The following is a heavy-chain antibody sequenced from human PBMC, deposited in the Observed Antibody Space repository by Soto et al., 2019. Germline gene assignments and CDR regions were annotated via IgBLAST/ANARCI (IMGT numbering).Heavy chain of an antibody. CDR2: INAANGNT. V-gene: IGHV1-3*01. Sequence: QVQLVQSGAELKTPGASVKVSCKASGYTFTNYFIHWVRQAPGQRLEWMGWINAANGNTRYPPKFQGRVTFTRDTTASTADMDLSSLKSEDTAVYYCARDLLNQNKDPFDIWGQGTMVTVSS. D-gene: IGHD2-8*01. CDR3: ARDLLNQNKDPFDI. J-gene: IGHJ3*02. CDR1: GYTFTNYF.